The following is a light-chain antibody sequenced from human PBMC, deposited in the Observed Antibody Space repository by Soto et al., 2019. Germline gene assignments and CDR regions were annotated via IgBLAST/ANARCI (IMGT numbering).Light chain of an antibody. CDR3: QQYNNWPRA. J-gene: IGKJ1*01. V-gene: IGKV3-15*01. Sequence: EIVMTQSPATLSVSPGERATLSCRASQSVKSSLAWYQHKPGQLPRLLIYGASTRATGVPLRFSGSGSGTDFTLTISSLQAEDVAVYYCQQYNNWPRAFGQGAKVEIK. CDR1: QSVKSS. CDR2: GAS.